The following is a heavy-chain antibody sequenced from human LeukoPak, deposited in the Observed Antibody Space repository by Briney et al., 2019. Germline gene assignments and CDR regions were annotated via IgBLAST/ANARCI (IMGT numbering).Heavy chain of an antibody. CDR1: GFTFSDYY. J-gene: IGHJ4*02. CDR3: ARRRDSGSLQHFDY. D-gene: IGHD1-26*01. CDR2: ISSSGTTI. Sequence: GESMRLSCAASGFTFSDYYMSWIRQAQGKGLEWVSYISSSGTTIYYADSVKGRFTISRDNAKNSLYLQMNSLRAEDTAVYYCARRRDSGSLQHFDYWGQGTLVTVSS. V-gene: IGHV3-11*01.